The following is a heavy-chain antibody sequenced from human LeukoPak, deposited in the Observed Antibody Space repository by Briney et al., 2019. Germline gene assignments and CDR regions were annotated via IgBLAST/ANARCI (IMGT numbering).Heavy chain of an antibody. D-gene: IGHD5-24*01. CDR2: INHSGST. CDR3: ARGSHGYTIRYYYYMDV. V-gene: IGHV4-34*01. J-gene: IGHJ6*03. Sequence: SETLSLTCAVYGGSFSGYYWSWIRQPPGKGLEWIGEINHSGSTNYNPSLKSRVTISVDTSKNQFSLKLSSVTAADTAVYYCARGSHGYTIRYYYYMDVWGKGTTVTVSS. CDR1: GGSFSGYY.